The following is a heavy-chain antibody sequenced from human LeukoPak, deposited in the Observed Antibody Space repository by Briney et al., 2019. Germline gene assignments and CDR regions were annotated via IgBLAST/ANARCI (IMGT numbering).Heavy chain of an antibody. CDR2: ISGSGGST. V-gene: IGHV3-23*01. CDR1: GFTFSTYA. D-gene: IGHD7-27*01. Sequence: QPGGSLRLSCAASGFTFSTYAMSWVRQAPGKGLEWVSAISGSGGSTYYADSVKGRFTISRDNSKNTLYLQINSLRAEDTAIYYCAKDRRNWGSRVDYWGQGTLVTASS. CDR3: AKDRRNWGSRVDY. J-gene: IGHJ4*02.